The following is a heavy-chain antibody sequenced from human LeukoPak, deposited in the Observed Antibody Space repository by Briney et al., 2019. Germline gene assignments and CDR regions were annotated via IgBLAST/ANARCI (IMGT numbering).Heavy chain of an antibody. CDR1: GYTFTSFG. D-gene: IGHD2-15*01. J-gene: IGHJ4*02. CDR2: IGAYNGDT. V-gene: IGHV1-18*04. Sequence: ASVTVSCTPSGYTFTSFGISWVRQAPGQGLEWMGWIGAYNGDTNYAQKFQGRVTMTTDTSTSTAYMDLRSLRSDDTAVYYCTRDHCRGDNCPSFDYWGQGTLVTVSS. CDR3: TRDHCRGDNCPSFDY.